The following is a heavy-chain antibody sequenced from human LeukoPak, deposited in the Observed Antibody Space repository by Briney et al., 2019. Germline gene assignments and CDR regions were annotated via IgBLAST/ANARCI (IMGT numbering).Heavy chain of an antibody. J-gene: IGHJ4*02. V-gene: IGHV3-21*01. CDR2: ISSSSSYI. D-gene: IGHD6-13*01. CDR3: ARVETAAAGNRGTTPY. Sequence: GGSLRLSCAASGFAASGFTFSTFGMHWVRQAPGKGLEWVSSISSSSSYIYYADSVKGRFTISRDNAKNSLYLQMNSLRAEDTAVYYCARVETAAAGNRGTTPYWGQGTLVTVSS. CDR1: GFAASGFTFSTFG.